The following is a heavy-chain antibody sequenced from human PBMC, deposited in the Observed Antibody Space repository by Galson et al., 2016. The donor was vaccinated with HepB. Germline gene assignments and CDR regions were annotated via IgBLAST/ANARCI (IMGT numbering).Heavy chain of an antibody. CDR2: ISYDGSNK. J-gene: IGHJ6*02. CDR3: ARHYCSSTSCHYYDGLDV. V-gene: IGHV3-30*19. CDR1: GFDYTASNYG. D-gene: IGHD2-2*01. Sequence: SLRLSCAMSGFDYTASNYGMHWVRQAPGKGQEWVAIISYDGSNKYYADSVKGRFTISRDNSKNTPYLQMNSLRAEDTAVYYCARHYCSSTSCHYYDGLDVWGQGTTVTVSS.